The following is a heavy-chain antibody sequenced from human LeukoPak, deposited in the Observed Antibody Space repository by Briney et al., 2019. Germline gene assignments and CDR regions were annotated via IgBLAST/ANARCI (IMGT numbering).Heavy chain of an antibody. V-gene: IGHV4-59*01. CDR1: GGSISSYY. D-gene: IGHD3-22*01. CDR3: ARGNKLYYYDSSGYYQYFDY. J-gene: IGHJ4*02. CDR2: IYYSGST. Sequence: PSETLSLTCTVSGGSISSYYWSWIRQPPGKGLEWIGCIYYSGSTNYNPSLKSRVTISVDTSKNQFSLKLSSVTAADTAVYYCARGNKLYYYDSSGYYQYFDYWGQGTLVTVSS.